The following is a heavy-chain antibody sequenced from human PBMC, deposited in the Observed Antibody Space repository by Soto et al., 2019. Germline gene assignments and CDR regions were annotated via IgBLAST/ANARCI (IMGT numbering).Heavy chain of an antibody. V-gene: IGHV2-5*02. CDR3: AHRIGGSGSYYDFDY. CDR1: GFSLSTSGVG. D-gene: IGHD3-10*01. J-gene: IGHJ4*02. CDR2: IYWDDDK. Sequence: QITLKESGPTLVKPTQTLTLTCTFSGFSLSTSGVGVGWIRQPPGKALEWLSLIYWDDDKRYSPSLKSRLPTTNNTSKHQVVLTMTNMDPVDTATYYCAHRIGGSGSYYDFDYWGQGTLVTVSS.